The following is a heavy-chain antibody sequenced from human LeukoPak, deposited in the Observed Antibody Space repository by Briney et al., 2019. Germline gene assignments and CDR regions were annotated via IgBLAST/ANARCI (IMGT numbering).Heavy chain of an antibody. CDR3: ARDSSTVTSYYMDV. CDR2: IYYSGST. CDR1: GGSISSGSYY. J-gene: IGHJ6*03. Sequence: SETLSLTCSVSGGSISSGSYYWGWIRQPPGKGLEWIGSIYYSGSTYYNPSLKSRVTISVDTSKNQFSLKLSSVTAADTAVYYCARDSSTVTSYYMDVWGKGTTVTVSS. D-gene: IGHD4-17*01. V-gene: IGHV4-39*07.